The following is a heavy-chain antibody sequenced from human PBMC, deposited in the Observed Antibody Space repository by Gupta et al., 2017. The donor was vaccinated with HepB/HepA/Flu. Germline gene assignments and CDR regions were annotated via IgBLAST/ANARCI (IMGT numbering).Heavy chain of an antibody. CDR2: ISSNGDTI. D-gene: IGHD5-24*01. J-gene: IGHJ4*02. CDR1: GFPFSSYE. CDR3: ARLLRDAYNGY. V-gene: IGHV3-48*03. Sequence: EVQLVESGGGLVQPGGSLRLSCTASGFPFSSYEMNWVRQAPGKGLEWFSFISSNGDTIYYADSVKGRFTISRDNAKNSLYLQMSSLRAEDTATYYCARLLRDAYNGYWGQGTLVTVSS.